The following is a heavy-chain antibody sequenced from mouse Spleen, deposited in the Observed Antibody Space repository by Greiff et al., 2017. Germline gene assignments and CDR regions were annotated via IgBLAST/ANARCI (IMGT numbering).Heavy chain of an antibody. CDR2: INPSTGYT. J-gene: IGHJ3*01. CDR3: AVYDGYYPWFAY. D-gene: IGHD2-3*01. V-gene: IGHV1-7*01. CDR1: GYTFTSYW. Sequence: QVQLQQSGAELAKPGASVKMSCKASGYTFTSYWMHWVKQRPGQGLEWIGYINPSTGYTEYNQKFKDKATLTADKSSSTAYMQLSSLTSEDSAVYYCAVYDGYYPWFAYWGQGTLVTVSA.